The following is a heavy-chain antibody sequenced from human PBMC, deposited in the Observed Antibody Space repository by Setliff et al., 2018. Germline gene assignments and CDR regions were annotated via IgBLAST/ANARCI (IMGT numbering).Heavy chain of an antibody. D-gene: IGHD6-13*01. Sequence: PSETLSLTCTVSGGSISSYYWSWIRQPPGKGLEWIGSIYYSGSTNYNPSLKSRVTISVDTSKNQFSLKLNSVTAADTAVYYCAHRRAAAGAEGWGQGTLVTVS. CDR1: GGSISSYY. CDR2: IYYSGST. CDR3: AHRRAAAGAEG. V-gene: IGHV4-59*03. J-gene: IGHJ4*02.